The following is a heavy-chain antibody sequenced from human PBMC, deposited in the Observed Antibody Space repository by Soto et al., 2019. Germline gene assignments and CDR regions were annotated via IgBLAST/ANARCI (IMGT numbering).Heavy chain of an antibody. CDR3: ARTQGIRREHPPDY. Sequence: ASVKVSCKASCYTFTSYGIIWVRQAPGQGLEWMGWISAYNGNTNYAQKLQGRVTMTTDTSTSTAYMELRSLRSDDTAVYYCARTQGIRREHPPDYWGQGTLVTVSS. J-gene: IGHJ4*02. CDR1: CYTFTSYG. D-gene: IGHD1-20*01. V-gene: IGHV1-18*01. CDR2: ISAYNGNT.